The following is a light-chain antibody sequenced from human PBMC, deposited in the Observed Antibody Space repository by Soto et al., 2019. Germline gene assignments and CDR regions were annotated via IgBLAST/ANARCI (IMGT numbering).Light chain of an antibody. CDR1: QSVSSN. Sequence: EIVMTQSPATLSLSPGGRATPSCRASQSVSSNLAWYQQKPGQAPRLLIYGASTRATGIPARFSGSGSGTDFTLTISRLEPDDVAVYYCQQYDTSPPMYTFGQGTKVDIK. J-gene: IGKJ2*01. CDR2: GAS. CDR3: QQYDTSPPMYT. V-gene: IGKV3-15*01.